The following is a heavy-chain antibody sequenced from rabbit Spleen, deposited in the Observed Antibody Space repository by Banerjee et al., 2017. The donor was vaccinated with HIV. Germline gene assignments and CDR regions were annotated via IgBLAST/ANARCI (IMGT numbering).Heavy chain of an antibody. D-gene: IGHD8-1*01. CDR3: ARDSGSSFSSYGMDL. J-gene: IGHJ6*01. V-gene: IGHV1S45*01. Sequence: QEQLEESGGGLVKPEGSLTLTCIASGVSFSGDSYMCWVRQAPGKGLEWIACIDTGSSGFTYFASWAKGRFTISKTSSTTVTLQMTSLTAADTATYFCARDSGSSFSSYGMDLWGPGTLVTVS. CDR2: IDTGSSGFT. CDR1: GVSFSGDSY.